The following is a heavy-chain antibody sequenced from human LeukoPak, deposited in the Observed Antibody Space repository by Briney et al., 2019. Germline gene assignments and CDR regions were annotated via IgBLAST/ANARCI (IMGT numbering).Heavy chain of an antibody. CDR3: ARRENDY. Sequence: AASVKVSCKASGYTFTGYYIHWVRQAPGQGLEWMGWINPNSGDTNYAPKFQGRVTMTRDTSISTANMELSRLRSDDTAVYYCARRENDYWGQGTLVTVSS. CDR1: GYTFTGYY. V-gene: IGHV1-2*02. CDR2: INPNSGDT. J-gene: IGHJ4*02.